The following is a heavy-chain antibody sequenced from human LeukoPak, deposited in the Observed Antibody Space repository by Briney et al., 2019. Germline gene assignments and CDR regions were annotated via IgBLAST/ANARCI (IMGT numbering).Heavy chain of an antibody. V-gene: IGHV4-59*01. D-gene: IGHD3-16*01. Sequence: SETLSLTCTVSGGSISSYYWSWIRQPPGKGLEWIGYIYYSGSTNYNPSLKSRVTISVDTSKNQFSLKLSSVTAADTAVYYCASGAGLPQYYYYYMDVWGKGTTDTVSS. J-gene: IGHJ6*03. CDR2: IYYSGST. CDR1: GGSISSYY. CDR3: ASGAGLPQYYYYYMDV.